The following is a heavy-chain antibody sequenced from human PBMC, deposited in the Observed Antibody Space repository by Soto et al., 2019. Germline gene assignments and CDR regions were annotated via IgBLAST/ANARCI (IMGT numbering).Heavy chain of an antibody. CDR2: INPNSGGT. V-gene: IGHV1-2*04. CDR3: ERSHTDFWSGYYNTTMYYFDY. Sequence: ASVKVSCKASGYTFTGYYMHWVRQAPGQGLEWMGWINPNSGGTNYAQKFQGWVTMTRDTSISTAYMELSRLRSDDTAVYYCERSHTDFWSGYYNTTMYYFDYWGQGTLVTVSS. CDR1: GYTFTGYY. J-gene: IGHJ4*02. D-gene: IGHD3-3*01.